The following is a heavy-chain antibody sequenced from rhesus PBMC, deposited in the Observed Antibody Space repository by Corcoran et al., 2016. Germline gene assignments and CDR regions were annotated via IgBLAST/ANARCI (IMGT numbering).Heavy chain of an antibody. Sequence: EVQLVQSGAEVKKPGASVKISCKASGYTFTDYYLHWVRQAPGKGLEWMGRVDPEDGEAIHSQKFQDRVNIPADTSTDTAYMGLSSLRSEDTAVYYCATDARGGSYSVDYWGQGVLVTVSS. CDR2: VDPEDGEA. J-gene: IGHJ4*01. V-gene: IGHV1-111*02. CDR1: GYTFTDYY. CDR3: ATDARGGSYSVDY. D-gene: IGHD1-44*02.